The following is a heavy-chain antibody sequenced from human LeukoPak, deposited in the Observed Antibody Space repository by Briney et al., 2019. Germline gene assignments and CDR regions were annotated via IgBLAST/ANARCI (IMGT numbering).Heavy chain of an antibody. V-gene: IGHV4-59*12. J-gene: IGHJ6*02. CDR2: IYYSGST. D-gene: IGHD6-13*01. CDR1: AGSISSYY. CDR3: ARETFGSSLPGVSVDV. Sequence: SETLSLTCTLSAGSISSYYWSWIRQPPGKGLEWIGYIYYSGSTNYNPSLKSRVTMSIDTSKNQFSLELNSVTAADTAVYYCARETFGSSLPGVSVDVWGQGTTVTVSS.